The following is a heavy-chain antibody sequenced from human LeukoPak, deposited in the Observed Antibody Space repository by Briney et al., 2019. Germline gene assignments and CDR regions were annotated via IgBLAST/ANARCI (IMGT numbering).Heavy chain of an antibody. CDR1: GVTFSGYT. D-gene: IGHD5-18*01. CDR2: ISSSSSYI. CDR3: ARDGGYSYGDF. V-gene: IGHV3-21*01. J-gene: IGHJ4*02. Sequence: GGSLRLSCAASGVTFSGYTMNWVRQAPGKGLEWVSSISSSSSYISYADSVRGRFTISRDNTKNSLYLQMISLRVEDMAVYYCARDGGYSYGDFWGQGTLVTVSS.